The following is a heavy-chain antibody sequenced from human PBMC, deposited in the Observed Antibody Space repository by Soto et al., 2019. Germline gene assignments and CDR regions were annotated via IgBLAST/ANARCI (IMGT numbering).Heavy chain of an antibody. Sequence: QVQLVQSGAEVKKPGASVKVSCKASGYTFTSYAMHWVRQAPGQRLEWMGWINAGNGNTKYSQKFQGRVTITRDTPASTAYRELSSLRSEDTAVYYCARGPITMVRGVGPRRSPADWFDPWGQGTLVTVSS. J-gene: IGHJ5*02. CDR2: INAGNGNT. D-gene: IGHD3-10*01. CDR3: ARGPITMVRGVGPRRSPADWFDP. CDR1: GYTFTSYA. V-gene: IGHV1-3*01.